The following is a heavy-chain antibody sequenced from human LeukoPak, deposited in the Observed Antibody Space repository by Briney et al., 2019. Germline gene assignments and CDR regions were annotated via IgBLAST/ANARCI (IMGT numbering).Heavy chain of an antibody. CDR1: GGSFSGDY. J-gene: IGHJ4*02. D-gene: IGHD3-16*02. V-gene: IGHV4-34*01. CDR3: ATRSFRWSVYDY. Sequence: SDTLSLTCAVYGGSFSGDYLTWLRHPPGKGLEWIGEVNHSGSTNYNPSLKSRVTISVDTSKNQFSLKLNSVTAADTAVYYCATRSFRWSVYDYWGQGTPVTVSS. CDR2: VNHSGST.